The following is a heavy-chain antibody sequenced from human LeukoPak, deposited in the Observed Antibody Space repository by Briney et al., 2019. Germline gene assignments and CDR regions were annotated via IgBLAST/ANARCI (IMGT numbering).Heavy chain of an antibody. Sequence: SETLSLTCTVSGGSISSSSYYWGWIRQPPGKGLEWIGNVYYLGTTYYNPSLKSGVTMSVDRSRNQFSLKLTSVTAADTAVYYCARRGSSTWYYFDYWGEGTLVTVSS. CDR3: ARRGSSTWYYFDY. CDR2: VYYLGTT. V-gene: IGHV4-39*01. J-gene: IGHJ4*02. D-gene: IGHD6-13*01. CDR1: GGSISSSSYY.